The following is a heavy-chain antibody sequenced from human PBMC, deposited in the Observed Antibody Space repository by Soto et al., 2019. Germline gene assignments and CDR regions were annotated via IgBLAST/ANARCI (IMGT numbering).Heavy chain of an antibody. Sequence: SVKVSCNASGGPFISYAIIWVRQAPGQGLEWMGGIIPIFGTANYAQKFQGRVTITADESTSTAYMELSSLRSEDTAVYYCARPEYYYDSSGSIGGLDYWGQGTLVTVSS. CDR1: GGPFISYA. CDR2: IIPIFGTA. V-gene: IGHV1-69*01. J-gene: IGHJ4*02. CDR3: ARPEYYYDSSGSIGGLDY. D-gene: IGHD3-22*01.